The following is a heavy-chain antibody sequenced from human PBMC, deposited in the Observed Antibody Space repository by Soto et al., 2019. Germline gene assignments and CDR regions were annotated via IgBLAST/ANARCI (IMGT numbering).Heavy chain of an antibody. CDR2: IYATGTT. Sequence: PSETLSLTCTVSGASISGFYWSWIRKSAGKGLEWIGRIYATGTTDYNPSPKSRVMMSVDTSKNQFSLKLSSVTAADTAVYYCARAERWLQAIFDYWGQGTLVTVSS. CDR3: ARAERWLQAIFDY. V-gene: IGHV4-4*07. D-gene: IGHD5-12*01. CDR1: GASISGFY. J-gene: IGHJ4*02.